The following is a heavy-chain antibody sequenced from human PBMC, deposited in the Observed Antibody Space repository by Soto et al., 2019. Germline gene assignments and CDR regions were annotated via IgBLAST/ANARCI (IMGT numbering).Heavy chain of an antibody. Sequence: GSSVKVSCKASGYTFTSYGISWVRQAPGQGLEWMGWISAYNGNTNYAQKLQGRVTMTTDTSTSTAYMELRSLRSDDTAVDYCARDYWDYYDDSSRPTPVYWSQGTWVTVSS. CDR1: GYTFTSYG. J-gene: IGHJ1*01. V-gene: IGHV1-18*04. CDR2: ISAYNGNT. CDR3: ARDYWDYYDDSSRPTPVY. D-gene: IGHD3-22*01.